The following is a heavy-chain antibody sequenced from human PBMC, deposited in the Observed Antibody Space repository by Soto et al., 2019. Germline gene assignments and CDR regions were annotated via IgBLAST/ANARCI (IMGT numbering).Heavy chain of an antibody. CDR3: ARADYDFWSGYPKAPQTDAFDI. D-gene: IGHD3-3*01. J-gene: IGHJ3*02. V-gene: IGHV5-51*01. Sequence: GESLKISCKGSGYSFTSYWIGWVRQMPGKGLEWMGIIYPGDSDTRYSPSFQGQVTISADKSISTAYLQWSSLKASDTAMYYCARADYDFWSGYPKAPQTDAFDIWGQGTMVTVSS. CDR1: GYSFTSYW. CDR2: IYPGDSDT.